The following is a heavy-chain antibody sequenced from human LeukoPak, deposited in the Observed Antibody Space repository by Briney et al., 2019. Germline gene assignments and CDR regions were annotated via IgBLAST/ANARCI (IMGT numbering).Heavy chain of an antibody. CDR3: ARGNDFSYNWFDP. V-gene: IGHV4-59*01. Sequence: PSETLSLTCTVSGGSISTYFWNWIRQTPGKGLEWIGYISYSRNTNYNPSLQSRVTISLDTSKDRFSMRLNSVTAADAAVYYCARGNDFSYNWFDPWDQGILVSVSS. CDR2: ISYSRNT. J-gene: IGHJ5*02. D-gene: IGHD3/OR15-3a*01. CDR1: GGSISTYF.